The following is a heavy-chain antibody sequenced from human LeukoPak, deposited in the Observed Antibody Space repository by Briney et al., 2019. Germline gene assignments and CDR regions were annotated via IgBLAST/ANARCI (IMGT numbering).Heavy chain of an antibody. J-gene: IGHJ6*03. CDR3: ARDGGAGEYWWSNYYYYYMDV. V-gene: IGHV4-59*01. CDR1: GGSISSYY. D-gene: IGHD2-8*02. Sequence: SETLSLTCTVSGGSISSYYWSWIRQPPGKGLEWIGYIYYSGSTNYNPSLKSRVTISVDTSKNQFSLKLSSVTAADTAVYYCARDGGAGEYWWSNYYYYYMDVWGKGTTVTVSS. CDR2: IYYSGST.